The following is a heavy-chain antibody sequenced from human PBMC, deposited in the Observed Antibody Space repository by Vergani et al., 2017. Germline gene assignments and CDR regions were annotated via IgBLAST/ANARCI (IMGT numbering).Heavy chain of an antibody. J-gene: IGHJ6*03. Sequence: QVQVVESGGGLVKPGGSLRLSCAASGFIFSDYYMSWIRQAPGKGLEWVSYISSRGSSIYYADSVKGRFTISRDNAKNSLYLQMNSLRAEDTAVYYSARETLYSGADYYYMDVWGKGTTVTVSS. CDR3: ARETLYSGADYYYMDV. V-gene: IGHV3-11*01. CDR2: ISSRGSSI. D-gene: IGHD1-26*01. CDR1: GFIFSDYY.